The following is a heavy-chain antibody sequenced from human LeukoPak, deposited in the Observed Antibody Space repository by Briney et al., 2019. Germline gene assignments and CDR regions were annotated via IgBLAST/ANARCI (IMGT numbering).Heavy chain of an antibody. CDR2: ISWDGTT. D-gene: IGHD3-22*01. Sequence: GGPLRLSCAASGFTFEDYTMPWFRQAPGKTLEGVSIISWDGTTYYTESVKGGFTISRDNSKNSLNLQMDTLRREDTAFYYCVKDLNYGSSGSVFDYWGQGTLVTVSS. CDR3: VKDLNYGSSGSVFDY. V-gene: IGHV3-43*01. CDR1: GFTFEDYT. J-gene: IGHJ4*02.